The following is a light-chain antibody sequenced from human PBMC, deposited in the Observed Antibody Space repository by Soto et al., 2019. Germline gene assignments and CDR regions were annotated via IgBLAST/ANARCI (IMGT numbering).Light chain of an antibody. Sequence: DIQMTQSPSSLSASVGDRVTITCRASQSISSYLNWYQQKPGKAPKLLIYAASSLQSGVPSRFSGSGSRTDFALTISCLQPEDFATYYCQQSYSTPRTFGGGTKVDSK. CDR1: QSISSY. J-gene: IGKJ4*01. V-gene: IGKV1-39*01. CDR3: QQSYSTPRT. CDR2: AAS.